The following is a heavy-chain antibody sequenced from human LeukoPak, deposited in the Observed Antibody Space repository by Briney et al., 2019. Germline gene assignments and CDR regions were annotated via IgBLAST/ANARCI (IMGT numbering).Heavy chain of an antibody. CDR1: GYTFTTYG. CDR3: ARGYYYGSGNYYSNWFDP. Sequence: ASVKVSCKASGYTFTTYGISWVRQAPGQGLEWMGWINAHNGNTKYVEDLQGRITMATDTSTSTAYMELRSLRSDDTAVYYCARGYYYGSGNYYSNWFDPWGQGTLVTVSS. D-gene: IGHD3-10*01. CDR2: INAHNGNT. V-gene: IGHV1-18*01. J-gene: IGHJ5*02.